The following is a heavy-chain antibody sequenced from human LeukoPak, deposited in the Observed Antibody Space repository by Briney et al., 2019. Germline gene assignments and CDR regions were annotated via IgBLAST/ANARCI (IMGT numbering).Heavy chain of an antibody. J-gene: IGHJ4*02. D-gene: IGHD6-19*01. Sequence: NPGGSLRLSCAASGFTFSSFSMNWVRQAPGKGLEWVSSISSSSSYIYYADSVKGRFTISRVNAKNSLYLQMNSLRAEDTAVYYCARSSYSSGWYITSIDYWGQGTLVTVSS. CDR3: ARSSYSSGWYITSIDY. CDR2: ISSSSSYI. V-gene: IGHV3-21*01. CDR1: GFTFSSFS.